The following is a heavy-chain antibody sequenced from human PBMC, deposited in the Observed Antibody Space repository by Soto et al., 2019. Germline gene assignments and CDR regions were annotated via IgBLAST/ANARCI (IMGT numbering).Heavy chain of an antibody. Sequence: QVQLVQSGAEVKKPGASVKVSCKASGYTFTRYGISWVRQAPGQGLEWRGWISAYNGNTNYAQKLQGRGTMTTDTSTSAAYREQRSLRADDTAVEYCARDRGSDALEYWGQGTLVTVSS. V-gene: IGHV1-18*01. CDR2: ISAYNGNT. CDR1: GYTFTRYG. J-gene: IGHJ4*02. D-gene: IGHD3-16*01. CDR3: ARDRGSDALEY.